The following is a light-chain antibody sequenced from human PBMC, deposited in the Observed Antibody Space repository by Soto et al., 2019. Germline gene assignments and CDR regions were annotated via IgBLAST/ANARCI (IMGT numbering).Light chain of an antibody. Sequence: QSALTQPASVSGSPGQSITISCSGTSSYIGSYDHVAWYQQFPGKSPKLIIYAVSDRPSGVSDRFSGSKSGISASLTISGLQTEDEDDYYCISYTDRQSYLFGTGTKVTVL. CDR2: AVS. V-gene: IGLV2-14*03. CDR3: ISYTDRQSYL. J-gene: IGLJ1*01. CDR1: SSYIGSYDH.